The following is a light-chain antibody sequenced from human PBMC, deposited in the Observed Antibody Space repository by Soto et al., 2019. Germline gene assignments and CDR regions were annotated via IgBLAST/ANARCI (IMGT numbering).Light chain of an antibody. J-gene: IGLJ2*01. CDR3: SSYTSSSTLPV. Sequence: QSALTQPASVSGSPGQSITISCTGTSSYVGGYNYVSWYQQHPGKAPKLMIYDVSNRPSGVSNRFSGSKSGNTASLTISGLQAEDEADYYCSSYTSSSTLPVFGGGTKLTVL. V-gene: IGLV2-14*01. CDR1: SSYVGGYNY. CDR2: DVS.